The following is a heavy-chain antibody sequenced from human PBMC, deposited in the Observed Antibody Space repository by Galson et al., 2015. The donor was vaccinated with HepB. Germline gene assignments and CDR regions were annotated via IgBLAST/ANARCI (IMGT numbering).Heavy chain of an antibody. Sequence: SLRLSCAASGFTFSSYAMSWVRQAPGKGLEWVSAISGSGGSTYFADSVEGRFTISRDNSKNTLYLQMNSLRAEDTAVYYCAKVGYGDYEGGYWGQGTLVTVSS. CDR1: GFTFSSYA. CDR3: AKVGYGDYEGGY. CDR2: ISGSGGST. D-gene: IGHD4-17*01. J-gene: IGHJ4*02. V-gene: IGHV3-23*01.